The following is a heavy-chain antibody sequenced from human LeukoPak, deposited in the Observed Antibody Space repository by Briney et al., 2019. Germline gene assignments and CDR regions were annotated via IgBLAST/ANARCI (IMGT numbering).Heavy chain of an antibody. CDR1: GGTFSSYV. D-gene: IGHD1-1*01. Sequence: ASVKVSCKASGGTFSSYVINWVRQAPGQGLEWMGRISAYNGNTNYAQKVQGRVTMTTDTSTSTAYMELRSLRSDDTAVYYCARDQSWNPTQFDYWGQGTLVTVSS. CDR2: ISAYNGNT. J-gene: IGHJ4*02. CDR3: ARDQSWNPTQFDY. V-gene: IGHV1-18*01.